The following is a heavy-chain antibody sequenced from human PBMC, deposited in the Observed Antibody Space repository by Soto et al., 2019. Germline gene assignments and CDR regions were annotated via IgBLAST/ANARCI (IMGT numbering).Heavy chain of an antibody. D-gene: IGHD2-15*01. CDR2: ISSSGSTI. CDR3: ARDPPGYCSGGSCPPRFDY. Sequence: GGSLRLSCAASGFTFSSYEMNWVRQAPGKGLEWVSYISSSGSTIYYADSVKGRFTISRDNAKNSLYLQMNSLRAEDTAVYYCARDPPGYCSGGSCPPRFDYWGQGTTVTVSS. CDR1: GFTFSSYE. J-gene: IGHJ4*03. V-gene: IGHV3-48*03.